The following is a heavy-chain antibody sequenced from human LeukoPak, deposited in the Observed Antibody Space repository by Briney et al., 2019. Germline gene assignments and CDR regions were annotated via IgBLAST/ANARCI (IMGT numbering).Heavy chain of an antibody. Sequence: SVKVSCKASGGTFSSYAISWVRQAPGQGLEWMGGIIPIFGTANHAQKFQGRVTITTDESTSTAYMELSSLRSEDTAVYYCARTGILGHYYYYMDVWGKGTTVTVSS. V-gene: IGHV1-69*05. D-gene: IGHD1-1*01. CDR2: IIPIFGTA. CDR1: GGTFSSYA. CDR3: ARTGILGHYYYYMDV. J-gene: IGHJ6*03.